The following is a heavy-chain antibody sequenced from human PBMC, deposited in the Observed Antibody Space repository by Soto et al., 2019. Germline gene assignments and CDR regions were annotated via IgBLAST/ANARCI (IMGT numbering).Heavy chain of an antibody. J-gene: IGHJ4*02. V-gene: IGHV4-34*01. CDR2: INHSGST. D-gene: IGHD3-3*01. CDR1: GVSFSGYY. CDR3: ARMGFWSGSYNVRNKYSFDD. Sequence: PSETLSLTCAVYGVSFSGYYWSWIRHPPGKWLEWIGEINHSGSTNYNPSLKSRVTISVDTSKNQFSLKLSSVTAADTAVYYCARMGFWSGSYNVRNKYSFDDWGQGTLVTVSS.